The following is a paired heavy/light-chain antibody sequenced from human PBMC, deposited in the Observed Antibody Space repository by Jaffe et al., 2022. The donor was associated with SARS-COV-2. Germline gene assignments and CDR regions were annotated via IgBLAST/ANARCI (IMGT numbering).Heavy chain of an antibody. D-gene: IGHD1-26*01. CDR3: TRDMPGATPDDLDV. CDR1: GFTFGDYT. Sequence: EVQLVESGGGLVEPGRSLRLSCTSSGFTFGDYTMSWFRQAPGKGLEWLCFIRSKASGGTTKYAASVEGRFTISRDDSKSIAYLQMNSLKTEDTAVYYCTRDMPGATPDDLDVWGQGTTVTVSS. V-gene: IGHV3-49*03. J-gene: IGHJ6*02. CDR2: IRSKASGGTT.
Light chain of an antibody. J-gene: IGLJ3*02. CDR2: TNN. V-gene: IGLV1-44*01. CDR1: SSNIGSHT. CDR3: AVWDDSLNGRV. Sequence: QSVLTQPPSASGTPGQRVTISCSGSSSNIGSHTVNWYQQLPGTAPKLLIYTNNQRRSGVPDRFSGSKSGTSASLAISGLQSGDEADYYCAVWDDSLNGRVFGGGTKLTVL.